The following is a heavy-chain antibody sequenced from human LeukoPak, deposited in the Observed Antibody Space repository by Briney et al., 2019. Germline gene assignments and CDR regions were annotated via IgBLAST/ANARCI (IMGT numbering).Heavy chain of an antibody. D-gene: IGHD6-19*01. J-gene: IGHJ3*02. Sequence: PGGSLRLSCAASNFSFSTYAMGWVRQAPGKGREWVSGIRGSGGVTTYAASVKGRFTISRDNPKNTLYLQMNSPRAEDMAVYYWAKGLPGTGWYRGFDGCDSWGHGTMVTVSS. CDR2: IRGSGGVT. CDR1: NFSFSTYA. CDR3: AKGLPGTGWYRGFDGCDS. V-gene: IGHV3-23*01.